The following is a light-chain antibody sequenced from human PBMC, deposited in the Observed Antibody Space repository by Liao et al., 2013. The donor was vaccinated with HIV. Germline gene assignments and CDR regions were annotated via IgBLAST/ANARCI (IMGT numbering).Light chain of an antibody. V-gene: IGLV3-1*01. CDR2: QNN. CDR3: QAWGRSTSYG. J-gene: IGLJ1*01. CDR1: KLGEKN. Sequence: SYELTQPPSVSVSPGQTASIACSGDKLGEKNICWYQQKPGQSPVAVMYQNNKRPSGIPERFSGSKSGNTATLTISGTQPVDEADYYCQAWGRSTSYGFGTGTKVTVL.